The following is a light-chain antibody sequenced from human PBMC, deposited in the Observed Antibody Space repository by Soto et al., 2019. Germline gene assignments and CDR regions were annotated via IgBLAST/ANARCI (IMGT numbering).Light chain of an antibody. CDR1: SSNVGSYDP. Sequence: QSALTQPASVSGSPGQSITISCTGTSSNVGSYDPVSWYQQHPGEAPKLMIYEGTKRPSGVSNRFSGSKSANTASLTISGLQPEDAADYYCCSYAGSDTMIFGGGTKLTVL. CDR2: EGT. CDR3: CSYAGSDTMI. V-gene: IGLV2-23*01. J-gene: IGLJ2*01.